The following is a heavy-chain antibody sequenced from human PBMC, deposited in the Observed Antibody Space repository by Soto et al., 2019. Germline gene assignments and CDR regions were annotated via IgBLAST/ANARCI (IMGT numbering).Heavy chain of an antibody. CDR2: ISWNSGQL. D-gene: IGHD4-17*01. CDR3: AKDKSTGEYSYYRYMDV. CDR1: GFNFGNYA. V-gene: IGHV3-9*01. J-gene: IGHJ6*03. Sequence: GGSLRLSCEASGFNFGNYAMHWVRQVPGKGLEWVSAISWNSGQLDYADSVRGRFTISRDNGKNSLYLEMNSLRPDDTALYFCAKDKSTGEYSYYRYMDVWGRGTTVTVSS.